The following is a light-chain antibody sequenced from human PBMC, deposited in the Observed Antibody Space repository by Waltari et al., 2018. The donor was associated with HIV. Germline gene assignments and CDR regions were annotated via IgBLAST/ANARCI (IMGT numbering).Light chain of an antibody. CDR1: DVGGYNY. J-gene: IGLJ2*01. CDR3: SSYTTSRTVV. CDR2: DVT. V-gene: IGLV2-14*03. Sequence: DVGGYNYVSWYQQHPVKAPKLMVYDVTNRPSGVSNRFSGSKSGNTAFLTSSGLQAEDKADYYCSSYTTSRTVVFGGGTKLTVL.